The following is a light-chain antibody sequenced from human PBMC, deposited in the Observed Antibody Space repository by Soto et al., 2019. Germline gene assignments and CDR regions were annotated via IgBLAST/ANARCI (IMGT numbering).Light chain of an antibody. J-gene: IGLJ2*01. CDR2: EVS. CDR1: SSDVVGYIY. Sequence: QSALTQPPSASGSPGQSVTISCTGTSSDVVGYIYVSWYPQHPGKAPKLMMYEVSKRPSGVPDRFSGSKSGNTASLTVSGLQAEDEADYYCSSYAGSNNFVFGGGTKLTVL. CDR3: SSYAGSNNFV. V-gene: IGLV2-8*01.